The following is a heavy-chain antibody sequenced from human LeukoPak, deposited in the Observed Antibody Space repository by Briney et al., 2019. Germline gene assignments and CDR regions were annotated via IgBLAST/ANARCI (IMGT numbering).Heavy chain of an antibody. V-gene: IGHV4-39*01. CDR2: IYYSGST. J-gene: IGHJ4*02. D-gene: IGHD6-13*01. CDR1: GGSISSSNYY. CDR3: ARHGYSTTKSFDY. Sequence: SETVSLTCTVSGGSISSSNYYWGWIRQPPGKGLEWIGSIYYSGSTYFNPSLKSRVTISVDTSKNQFSLNLSSVTAADTAVYYCARHGYSTTKSFDYWGQGTLVTVSS.